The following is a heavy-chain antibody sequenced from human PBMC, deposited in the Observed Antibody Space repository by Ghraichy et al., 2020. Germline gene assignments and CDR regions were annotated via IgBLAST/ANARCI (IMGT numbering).Heavy chain of an antibody. D-gene: IGHD3-10*02. CDR2: ISYGINTI. J-gene: IGHJ4*02. CDR3: ARDLGSGSYFDS. V-gene: IGHV3-48*02. CDR1: GFIFNNYN. Sequence: GGSLRLSCAASGFIFNNYNMNWVRQAPGKGLEWIAYISYGINTIYYADSVEGRFTISRDDAEKTLYLQMNSLRDDDTAIYYCARDLGSGSYFDSWGQGTPVTV.